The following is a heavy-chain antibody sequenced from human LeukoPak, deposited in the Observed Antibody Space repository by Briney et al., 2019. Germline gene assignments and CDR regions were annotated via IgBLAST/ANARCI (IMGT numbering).Heavy chain of an antibody. D-gene: IGHD3-3*01. Sequence: PSETLSLTCTVSGGSISSYYWSRIRQPPGKGLEWIGYIYYSGSTNYNPSLKSRVTISVDTSKNQFSLKLSSVAAADTAVYYCARDTSYYDFWSGYYNLGYFDYWGQGTLVTVSS. CDR1: GGSISSYY. J-gene: IGHJ4*02. V-gene: IGHV4-59*01. CDR2: IYYSGST. CDR3: ARDTSYYDFWSGYYNLGYFDY.